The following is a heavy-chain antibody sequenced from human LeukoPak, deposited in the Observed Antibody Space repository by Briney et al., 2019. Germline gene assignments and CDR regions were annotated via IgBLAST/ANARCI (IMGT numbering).Heavy chain of an antibody. Sequence: GGSLRLSCAASGFTFSSYEMNWVRQAPGKRLEWLSYISSSVSTIYYADSVKGRFSISRDNAKSSLYLQMNTLRAEDTAVYYCARAGHVITMIVVLDAFDIWGQGTMVTVSS. CDR1: GFTFSSYE. CDR2: ISSSVSTI. V-gene: IGHV3-48*03. CDR3: ARAGHVITMIVVLDAFDI. D-gene: IGHD3-22*01. J-gene: IGHJ3*02.